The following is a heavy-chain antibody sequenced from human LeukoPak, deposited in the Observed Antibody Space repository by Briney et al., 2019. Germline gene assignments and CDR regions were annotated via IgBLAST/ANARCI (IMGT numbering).Heavy chain of an antibody. CDR1: GFTFSNYD. V-gene: IGHV3-30*03. CDR3: ARYSGIIKTFDY. D-gene: IGHD1-26*01. Sequence: GGTLRLSCTASGFTFSNYDMHWVRHAPAKGLEWVALISHDGSKKYFADSVKGRFTVSRDNSKNTLYLQLNSLGAEDTAMYYCARYSGIIKTFDYWGQGTLVTVSS. CDR2: ISHDGSKK. J-gene: IGHJ4*02.